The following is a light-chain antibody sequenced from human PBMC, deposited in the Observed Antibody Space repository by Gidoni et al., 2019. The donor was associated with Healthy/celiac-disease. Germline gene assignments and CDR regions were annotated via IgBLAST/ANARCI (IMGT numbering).Light chain of an antibody. Sequence: DIHMTQSPSSLSASVGDRVTITCRASQSISSYLNWYQQKPGKAPKLLIYAASSLQSGVPSRFSGSGSGTDFTLTISRLQHEDFETYYCQQSYSTPLTFGGGTKVEIK. CDR1: QSISSY. V-gene: IGKV1-39*01. J-gene: IGKJ4*01. CDR2: AAS. CDR3: QQSYSTPLT.